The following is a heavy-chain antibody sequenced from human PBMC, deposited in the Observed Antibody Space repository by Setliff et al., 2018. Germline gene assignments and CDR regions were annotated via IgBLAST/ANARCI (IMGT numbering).Heavy chain of an antibody. CDR3: ARLGQWQVLGFFDY. CDR1: SYSISRGYY. Sequence: SETLSLTCDVSSYSISRGYYGGWIRQAPGKGLEFIGTIFWRGTTSYNPSLNSRGTISVDTSREQFSLRLSSVTAADTAVYYCARLGQWQVLGFFDYWGQGALVTVSS. D-gene: IGHD6-19*01. V-gene: IGHV4-38-2*01. CDR2: IFWRGTT. J-gene: IGHJ4*02.